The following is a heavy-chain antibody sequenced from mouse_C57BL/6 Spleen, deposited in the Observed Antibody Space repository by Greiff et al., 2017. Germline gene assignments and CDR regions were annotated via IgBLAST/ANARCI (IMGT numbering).Heavy chain of an antibody. J-gene: IGHJ2*01. CDR1: GYTFTSYW. CDR2: IHPSDSDT. V-gene: IGHV1-74*01. D-gene: IGHD1-1*01. Sequence: QVQLQQPGAELVKPGASVKVSCKASGYTFTSYWMHWVKQRPGQGLEWIGSIHPSDSDTNYNQKFKGKAILTVDKSSSTAYMQLSSLSSEDSAVYYCAICATVVAFGYWGQGTTLAVSS. CDR3: AICATVVAFGY.